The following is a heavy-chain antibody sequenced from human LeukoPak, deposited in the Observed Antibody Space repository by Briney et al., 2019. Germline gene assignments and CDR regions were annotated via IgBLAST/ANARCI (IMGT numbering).Heavy chain of an antibody. Sequence: GGSLRLSCAASGSTFSGPAMHWVRQASGRGLEWVGRIRTKTNNYATAYAASVNGRFTVSRDDSKNTAYLQMNSLRTEDTAIYYCMSMSVQNCFGDCYGRSWGQGTLVTVSS. J-gene: IGHJ4*02. D-gene: IGHD2-21*01. V-gene: IGHV3-73*01. CDR2: IRTKTNNYAT. CDR1: GSTFSGPA. CDR3: MSMSVQNCFGDCYGRS.